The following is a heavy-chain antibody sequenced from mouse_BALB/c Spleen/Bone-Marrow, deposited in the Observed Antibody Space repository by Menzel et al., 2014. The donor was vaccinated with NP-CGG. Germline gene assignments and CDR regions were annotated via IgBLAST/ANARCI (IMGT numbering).Heavy chain of an antibody. Sequence: DVMLVESGGGLVQPGGSLILSCAPSGFTFTDYYMSWVRQPPGKALEWLGFIRNKANGYTTEYSASVKGRFTISRDNSQSILYLQMNTLRAEDSATYYCARFFNWGLDYWGQGTTLTVSS. CDR2: IRNKANGYTT. CDR1: GFTFTDYY. V-gene: IGHV7-3*02. D-gene: IGHD4-1*01. J-gene: IGHJ2*01. CDR3: ARFFNWGLDY.